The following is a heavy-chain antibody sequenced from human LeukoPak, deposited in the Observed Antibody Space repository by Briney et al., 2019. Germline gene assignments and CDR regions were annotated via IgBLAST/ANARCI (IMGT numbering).Heavy chain of an antibody. CDR1: GFTFSSYG. Sequence: PGGSLRLSCAASGFTFSSYGMHWVRQAPGKGLEWVAVISYDGSNKYYADSVKGRFTISRDNSKNTLYLQMNSLRAEDTAVYYCARDRSGYYWGFFDYWGQGTLVTVSS. D-gene: IGHD3-22*01. J-gene: IGHJ4*02. V-gene: IGHV3-30*03. CDR3: ARDRSGYYWGFFDY. CDR2: ISYDGSNK.